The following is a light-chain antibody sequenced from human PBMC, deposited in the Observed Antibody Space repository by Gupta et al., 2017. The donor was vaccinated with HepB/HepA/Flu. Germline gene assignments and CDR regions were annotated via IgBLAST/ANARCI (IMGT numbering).Light chain of an antibody. CDR3: WQTRQNLTWT. V-gene: IGKV2-28*01. Sequence: EIVMTQSPLSLAVTPGEPASISCRSSQSRRHRNGYKYLDWYLQKPGQSPHLLIYLGSNRDAGVSDRFGGCGFGKHFSLKTSRGEEEDVGGYYYWQTRQNLTWTFGQGTKVEIK. CDR1: QSRRHRNGYKY. CDR2: LGS. J-gene: IGKJ1*01.